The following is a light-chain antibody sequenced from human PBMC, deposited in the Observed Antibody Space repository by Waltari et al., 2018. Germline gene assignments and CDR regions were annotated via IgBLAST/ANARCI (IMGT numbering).Light chain of an antibody. CDR2: GAS. CDR3: QQEIT. V-gene: IGKV3D-15*01. J-gene: IGKJ3*01. Sequence: EIVMTQSPATLSVSPGERATLSCRASQSVSSNLAWYQQKPGQAPRLLIYGASTRATGIPARFSGSGSVTEFTLTISSLQSEDFAVYYCQQEITFGPGTKVDIK. CDR1: QSVSSN.